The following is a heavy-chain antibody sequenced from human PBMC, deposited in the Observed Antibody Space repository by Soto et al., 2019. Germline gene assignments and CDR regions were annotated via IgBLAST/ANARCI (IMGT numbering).Heavy chain of an antibody. J-gene: IGHJ4*02. CDR2: INPTGGST. CDR1: GYTFTSYY. V-gene: IGHV1-46*03. CDR3: ARHLAAGDS. Sequence: QVQLVQSGAEGKEPGASVRVSCKASGYTFTSYYIHWVRQAPGQGLEWMAIINPTGGSTNYAQKLQGRVTVTFDTSTSTVFMELNSLRYEDTAVYYCARHLAAGDSWGQGTLVTVSS. D-gene: IGHD6-13*01.